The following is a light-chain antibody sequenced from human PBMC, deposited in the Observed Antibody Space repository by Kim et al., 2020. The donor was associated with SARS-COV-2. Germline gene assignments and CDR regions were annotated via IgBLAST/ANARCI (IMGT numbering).Light chain of an antibody. V-gene: IGKV1-27*01. J-gene: IGKJ1*01. CDR3: QKYYNAPRT. Sequence: DIQMSQSPSSLSASVGDRVTISCRASQGISVDLAWYQQKPGKVPKLLVYAASTLHSGVPSRFSGTGSGTDFTLTISSLQPEDVATYYCQKYYNAPRTFGPGTKVDIK. CDR2: AAS. CDR1: QGISVD.